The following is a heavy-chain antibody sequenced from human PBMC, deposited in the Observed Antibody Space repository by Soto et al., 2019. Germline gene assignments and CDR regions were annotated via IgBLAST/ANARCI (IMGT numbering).Heavy chain of an antibody. V-gene: IGHV3-23*01. D-gene: IGHD3-22*01. CDR1: GLTFSSYA. CDR3: AKDKNRPYARSVYSFRDV. Sequence: PGGSLGICCAASGLTFSSYATSWVRQAPGKGLEWVSAMSGSGGSTYYAESVKGRFTISRENSKNTLYLQMNSLRAEDTAVYYWAKDKNRPYARSVYSFRDVRGQGT. J-gene: IGHJ6*02. CDR2: MSGSGGST.